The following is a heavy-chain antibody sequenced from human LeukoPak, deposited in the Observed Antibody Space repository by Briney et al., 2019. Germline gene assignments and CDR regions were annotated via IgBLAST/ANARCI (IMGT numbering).Heavy chain of an antibody. CDR2: IYYSGST. D-gene: IGHD3-22*01. CDR3: ARDSAYYYDSSGYHGGFDY. CDR1: GGSISSGDYY. Sequence: SETLSLTCTVSGGSISSGDYYWSWIRQPPGKGLEWIGYIYYSGSTNYNPSLKSRVTISVDTSKNQFSLKLSSVTAADTAVYYCARDSAYYYDSSGYHGGFDYWGQGTLVTVSS. V-gene: IGHV4-61*08. J-gene: IGHJ4*02.